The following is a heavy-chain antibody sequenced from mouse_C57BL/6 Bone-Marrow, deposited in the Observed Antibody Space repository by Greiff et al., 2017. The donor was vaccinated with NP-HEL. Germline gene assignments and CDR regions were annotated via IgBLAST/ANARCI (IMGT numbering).Heavy chain of an antibody. V-gene: IGHV1-52*01. CDR2: IDPSDSET. CDR3: ARGTLITTVRGFYYAMDY. Sequence: QVQLQQPGAELVRPGSSVKLSCKASGYTFTSYWMHWVKQRPIQGLEWIGNIDPSDSETHYNQKFKDKATLTVDKSSSTAYIQLSSLTSEDSAVYYCARGTLITTVRGFYYAMDYWGQGTSVTVSS. J-gene: IGHJ4*01. D-gene: IGHD1-1*01. CDR1: GYTFTSYW.